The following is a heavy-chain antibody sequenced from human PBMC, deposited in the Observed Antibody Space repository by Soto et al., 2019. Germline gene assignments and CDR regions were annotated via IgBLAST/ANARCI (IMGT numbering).Heavy chain of an antibody. CDR3: ARELIVGPAEYFQD. D-gene: IGHD1-26*01. CDR2: INDDGSEE. CDR1: VFTFKDDW. V-gene: IGHV3-7*01. Sequence: GSLSLSCVASVFTFKDDWMSWVRQAPGKGLEWVANINDDGSEEYYLDSVRGRFTISRDNAKNSLFLHMNSLTTEDTAVYFCARELIVGPAEYFQDWGQGTRVTVSS. J-gene: IGHJ1*01.